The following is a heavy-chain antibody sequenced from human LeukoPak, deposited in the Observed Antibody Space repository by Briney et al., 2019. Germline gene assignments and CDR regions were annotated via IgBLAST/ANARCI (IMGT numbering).Heavy chain of an antibody. CDR1: AFTVSSNY. D-gene: IGHD3-10*01. Sequence: GGSLRLSCAASAFTVSSNYMSWVSQAPGKGLEWVSVIYSGGRTYYADSVKGRFTISRDNSKNTLYLQMNSLRAEDTAVYYCASGSGSYRTPYYYMDVWGTGATVTVSS. V-gene: IGHV3-53*01. J-gene: IGHJ6*03. CDR2: IYSGGRT. CDR3: ASGSGSYRTPYYYMDV.